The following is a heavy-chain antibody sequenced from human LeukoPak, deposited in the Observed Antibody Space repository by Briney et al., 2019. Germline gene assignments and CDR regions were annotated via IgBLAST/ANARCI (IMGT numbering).Heavy chain of an antibody. V-gene: IGHV4-34*01. CDR3: ARDKWRGSYPIDY. D-gene: IGHD1-26*01. CDR1: GGSFSGYY. Sequence: SETLSLTCAVYGGSFSGYYWSWIRQPPGKGLEWIGEINHSGSTNYNPSLKSRVTISVDTSKNQFSLKLSSVTAADTAVYYCARDKWRGSYPIDYWGQGTLVTVSS. CDR2: INHSGST. J-gene: IGHJ4*02.